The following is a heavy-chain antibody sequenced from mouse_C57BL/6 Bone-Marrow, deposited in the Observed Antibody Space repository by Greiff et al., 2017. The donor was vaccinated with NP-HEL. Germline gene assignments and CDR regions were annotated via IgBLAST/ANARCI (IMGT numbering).Heavy chain of an antibody. CDR3: ARHDGDVWFAY. J-gene: IGHJ3*01. V-gene: IGHV5-6*01. D-gene: IGHD3-3*01. CDR2: ISSGGSYT. Sequence: VKLMESGGDLVKPGGSLKLSCAASGFTFSSYGMSWVRQTPDKRLEWVATISSGGSYTYYPDSVKGRSTISQDNAKNTLYLQIGSLKSEDTAMYYCARHDGDVWFAYWGQETLVTVSA. CDR1: GFTFSSYG.